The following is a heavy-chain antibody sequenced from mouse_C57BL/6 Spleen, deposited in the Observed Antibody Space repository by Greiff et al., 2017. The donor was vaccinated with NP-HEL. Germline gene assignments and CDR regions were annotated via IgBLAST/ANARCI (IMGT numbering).Heavy chain of an antibody. D-gene: IGHD1-1*01. CDR2: ISSGGSYT. CDR3: ARNYYGSSDRAMDY. CDR1: GFTFSSYG. J-gene: IGHJ4*01. Sequence: EVQLVESGGDLVKPGGSLKLSCAASGFTFSSYGMSWVRQTPDKRLEWVATISSGGSYTYYPDSVKGRFTISRDNAKNTLYLQMSSLKSEDTAMYYCARNYYGSSDRAMDYWGQGTSVTVSS. V-gene: IGHV5-6*01.